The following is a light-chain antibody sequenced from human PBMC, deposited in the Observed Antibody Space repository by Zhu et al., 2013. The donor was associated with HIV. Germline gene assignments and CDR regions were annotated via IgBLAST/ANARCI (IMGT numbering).Light chain of an antibody. CDR3: QQNDSSSLT. Sequence: EIVLTQSPGTLSVSPGERATLSCRASQSVASSSLAWYEQKPGQAPRLLIYGTSSRATGIPDRFSGSGSGTDFTLSISRLDPEDFAVYYCQQNDSSSLTFGGGTTVEI. CDR1: QSVASSS. V-gene: IGKV3-20*01. CDR2: GTS. J-gene: IGKJ4*01.